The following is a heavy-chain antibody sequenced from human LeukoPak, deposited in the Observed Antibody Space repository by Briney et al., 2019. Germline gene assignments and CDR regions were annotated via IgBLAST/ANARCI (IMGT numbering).Heavy chain of an antibody. CDR2: IIPIFGIA. CDR3: ARPAGYSSSSGFDY. D-gene: IGHD6-6*01. CDR1: GGTFSSYA. J-gene: IGHJ4*02. V-gene: IGHV1-69*04. Sequence: GASVKVSCKASGGTFSSYAISWVRQAPGQGLEWMGRIIPIFGIANYAQKFQGRVTITADKSTSTAYMELSSLRSEDTAVYYCARPAGYSSSSGFDYWGQGTLVTVSS.